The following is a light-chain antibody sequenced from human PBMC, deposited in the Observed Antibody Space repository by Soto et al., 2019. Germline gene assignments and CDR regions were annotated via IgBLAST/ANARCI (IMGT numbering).Light chain of an antibody. V-gene: IGLV1-40*01. J-gene: IGLJ3*02. CDR2: GNS. CDR1: SSNIGAGYG. Sequence: QSVLTQPPSVSGDPGQRVTISCTGSSSNIGAGYGVHWYQQLPGTAPKLLIYGNSNRPSGVPDRFSGSKSGTSASLAITGLRAEYEADYYCQSYDSSLRGWVFGGGTKLTVL. CDR3: QSYDSSLRGWV.